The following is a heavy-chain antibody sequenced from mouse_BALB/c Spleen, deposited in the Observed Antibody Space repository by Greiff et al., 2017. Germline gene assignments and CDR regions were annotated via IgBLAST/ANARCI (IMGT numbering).Heavy chain of an antibody. V-gene: IGHV5-17*02. CDR1: GFTFSSFG. CDR3: ARSGDYDYYFDY. Sequence: EVNVVESGGGLVQPGGSRKLSCAASGFTFSSFGMHWVRQAPEKGLEWVAYISSGSSTIYYADTVKGRFTISRDNPKNTLFLQMTSLRSEDTAMYYCARSGDYDYYFDYWGQGTTLTVSS. J-gene: IGHJ2*01. D-gene: IGHD2-4*01. CDR2: ISSGSSTI.